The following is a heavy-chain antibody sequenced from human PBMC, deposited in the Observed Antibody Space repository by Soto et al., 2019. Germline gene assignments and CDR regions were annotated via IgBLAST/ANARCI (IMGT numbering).Heavy chain of an antibody. J-gene: IGHJ6*02. CDR1: GGSISSSSYY. CDR3: ARQVGSGYEDYYYYYYGMDV. Sequence: SETLSLTCTVSGGSISSSSYYWGWIRQPPGKGLEWIGSIYYSGSTYYNPSLKSRVTISVDTSKNQFSLKLSSVTAADTAVYYCARQVGSGYEDYYYYYYGMDVWGQGTTVTVSS. D-gene: IGHD5-12*01. V-gene: IGHV4-39*01. CDR2: IYYSGST.